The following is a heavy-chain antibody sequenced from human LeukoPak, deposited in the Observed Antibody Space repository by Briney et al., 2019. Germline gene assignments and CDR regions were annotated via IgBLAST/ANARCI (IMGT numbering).Heavy chain of an antibody. CDR3: AKGLVGTTLVDS. V-gene: IGHV3-43*01. J-gene: IGHJ4*02. Sequence: GSLRLSCAASGSPFNAYTMHWVRQAPGKGLESVSLISLDGDITYYADSLKGRFTSSRDNSKNSLYLQMNSLRSEDTAFYYCAKGLVGTTLVDSWGQGTLVTVSS. CDR2: ISLDGDIT. CDR1: GSPFNAYT. D-gene: IGHD1-1*01.